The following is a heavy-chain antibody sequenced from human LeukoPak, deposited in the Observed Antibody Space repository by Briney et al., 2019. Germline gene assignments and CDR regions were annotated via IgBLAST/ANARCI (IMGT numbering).Heavy chain of an antibody. D-gene: IGHD3-10*02. J-gene: IGHJ6*04. CDR2: ISSIGSTI. CDR3: AELGITMIGGV. CDR1: GFTFSSYE. V-gene: IGHV3-48*03. Sequence: PGGSLRLSCAASGFTFSSYEMNWVRQAPGKGLEWVPDISSIGSTIYYADSVKGRFTISRDNAKNSLYLQMNSLRAEDTAVYYCAELGITMIGGVWGKGTTVTISS.